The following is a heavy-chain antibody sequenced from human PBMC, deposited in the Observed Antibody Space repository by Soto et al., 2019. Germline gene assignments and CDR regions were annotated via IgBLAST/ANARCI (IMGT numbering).Heavy chain of an antibody. V-gene: IGHV1-18*01. J-gene: IGHJ5*02. CDR1: GYTFTSYG. CDR3: ARDYYYDSSGPNWFDP. D-gene: IGHD3-22*01. CDR2: ISAYNGNT. Sequence: GASVQVSCKASGYTFTSYGISWGRQAPGQGLEWMGWISAYNGNTNYAQKLQGRVTMTTDTSTSTAYMELRSLRSDDTAVYYCARDYYYDSSGPNWFDPWGQGTLVTVSS.